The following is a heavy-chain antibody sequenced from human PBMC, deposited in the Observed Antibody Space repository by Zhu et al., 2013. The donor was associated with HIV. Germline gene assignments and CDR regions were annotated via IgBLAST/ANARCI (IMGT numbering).Heavy chain of an antibody. Sequence: QVQLVQSGAALKKPGASVKVSCKASGYTFTTYYIHWVRQAPGQGLEWMGLINPRGGTTIYAQKFQGRVTMTRDTSTSRVYMELSSLREDDTAVYYCAKEDDVTMAGSFWFEPWGQGTRVTVSS. CDR3: AKEDDVTMAGSFWFEP. CDR1: GYTFTTYY. CDR2: INPRGGTT. V-gene: IGHV1-46*01. J-gene: IGHJ5*02. D-gene: IGHD3-10*01.